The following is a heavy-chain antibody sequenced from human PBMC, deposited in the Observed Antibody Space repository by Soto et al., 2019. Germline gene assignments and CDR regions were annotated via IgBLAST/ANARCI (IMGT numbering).Heavy chain of an antibody. Sequence: ASVKVSCKASGYTITSYGISWVRQAPGQGLEWMGWISAYNGNTNYAQKLQGRVTMTTDTSTSTAYMELRSLRSDDTAVYYCARDLYGYCSSTSCYGAWFDPWGQGTLVTVSS. CDR3: ARDLYGYCSSTSCYGAWFDP. CDR2: ISAYNGNT. V-gene: IGHV1-18*01. CDR1: GYTITSYG. D-gene: IGHD2-2*03. J-gene: IGHJ5*02.